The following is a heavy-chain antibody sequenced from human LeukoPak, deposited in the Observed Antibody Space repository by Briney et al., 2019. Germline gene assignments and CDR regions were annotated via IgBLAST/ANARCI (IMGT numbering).Heavy chain of an antibody. Sequence: SETLSLTCTVSGGSISSSSYYWGWIRQPPGKGLEWIGSIYYSRSTYYNPSLKSRVTISVDTSKNQFSLKLSSVTAADTAVYYCARHSITVSNWYDPWGQGTLVTVSS. V-gene: IGHV4-39*01. CDR2: IYYSRST. CDR3: ARHSITVSNWYDP. CDR1: GGSISSSSYY. D-gene: IGHD3-3*01. J-gene: IGHJ5*02.